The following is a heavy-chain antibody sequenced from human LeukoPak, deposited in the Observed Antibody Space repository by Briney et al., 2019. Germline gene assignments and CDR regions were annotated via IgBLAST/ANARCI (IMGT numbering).Heavy chain of an antibody. D-gene: IGHD3-3*01. CDR2: ISSSSSYI. CDR1: GFTFRSYS. J-gene: IGHJ3*02. Sequence: KPGGSLRLSCAASGFTFRSYSMNWVRQAPGKGLEWVSSISSSSSYIYYADSVKGRFTISRDNAKNSLYLQMNSLRAEDTAVYYCAHARPPYYDFWSGATDDAFDIWGQGTMVTVSS. V-gene: IGHV3-21*01. CDR3: AHARPPYYDFWSGATDDAFDI.